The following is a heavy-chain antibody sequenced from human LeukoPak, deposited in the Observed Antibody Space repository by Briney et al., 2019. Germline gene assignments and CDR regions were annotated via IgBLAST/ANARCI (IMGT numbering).Heavy chain of an antibody. CDR2: INPNSGGT. D-gene: IGHD2-2*01. Sequence: ASVKVSCKASGYTFTGYYMHWVRQAPGQGLEWMGWINPNSGGTNYAQKFQGRVTMTRDTSISTAYMELSRLRSDDTAVYYCARDGSLVVPAFNWFDPWGQGTLVTVSS. J-gene: IGHJ5*02. CDR3: ARDGSLVVPAFNWFDP. V-gene: IGHV1-2*02. CDR1: GYTFTGYY.